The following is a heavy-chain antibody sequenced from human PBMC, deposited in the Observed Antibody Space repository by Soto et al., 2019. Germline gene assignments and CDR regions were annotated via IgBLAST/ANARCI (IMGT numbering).Heavy chain of an antibody. J-gene: IGHJ4*02. CDR3: ARFVDTAVFDY. CDR1: GGSISSYY. Sequence: PSETLSLTCPVSGGSISSYYWSWIRQPPGKGLEWIGYIYYSGSTNYNPSLKSRVTISVDTSKNQFSLKLSSVTAADTAVYYCARFVDTAVFDYWGQGTLVTVSS. V-gene: IGHV4-59*01. CDR2: IYYSGST. D-gene: IGHD5-18*01.